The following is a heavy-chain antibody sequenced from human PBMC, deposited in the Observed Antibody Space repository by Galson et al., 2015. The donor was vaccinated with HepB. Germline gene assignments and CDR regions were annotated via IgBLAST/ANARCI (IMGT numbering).Heavy chain of an antibody. V-gene: IGHV3-21*01. J-gene: IGHJ4*03. D-gene: IGHD4-17*01. CDR2: ISSSSSYI. CDR1: GFTFSSYS. CDR3: ARGADYGDYGKVTGFDY. Sequence: SLRLSCAASGFTFSSYSMNWVRQAPGKGLEWVSSISSSSSYIYYADSVKGRFTISRDNAKNPLYLQMNSLRAEDTAVYYCARGADYGDYGKVTGFDYWGQGTTVTVSS.